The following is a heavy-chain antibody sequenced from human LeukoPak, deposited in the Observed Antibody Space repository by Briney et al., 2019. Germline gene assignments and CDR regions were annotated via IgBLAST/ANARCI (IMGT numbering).Heavy chain of an antibody. CDR3: ARDEEPPCSSWYCNWFDP. J-gene: IGHJ5*02. CDR2: IYTSGST. D-gene: IGHD6-13*01. CDR1: GGSISSYY. Sequence: ASETLSLTCTVSGGSISSYYWSWIRQPAGEGLEWIGRIYTSGSTNYNPSLKSRVTMSVDTSKNQFSLKLSSVTAADTAVYYCARDEEPPCSSWYCNWFDPWGQGTLVTVSS. V-gene: IGHV4-4*07.